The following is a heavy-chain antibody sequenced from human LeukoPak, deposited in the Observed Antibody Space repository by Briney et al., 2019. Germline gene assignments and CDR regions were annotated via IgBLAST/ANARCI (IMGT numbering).Heavy chain of an antibody. CDR1: GGTFSGYA. D-gene: IGHD5-18*01. Sequence: ASVKVSCKASGGTFSGYAISWVRQAPGQGLEWMGGIIPIFGTANYAQRFQGRVTTTADESTSTAYMELSSLRSEDTAVYYCARGIRGYYYMDVWGKGTTVTVSS. J-gene: IGHJ6*03. V-gene: IGHV1-69*01. CDR2: IIPIFGTA. CDR3: ARGIRGYYYMDV.